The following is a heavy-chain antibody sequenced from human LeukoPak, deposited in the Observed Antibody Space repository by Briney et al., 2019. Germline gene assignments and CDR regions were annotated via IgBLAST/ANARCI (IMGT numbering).Heavy chain of an antibody. CDR1: GFTFSSYG. CDR2: IRYDGSNK. J-gene: IGHJ3*02. D-gene: IGHD3-10*01. Sequence: GGSLRLSCAASGFTFSSYGMHWVRQAPGKGLEWVAFIRYDGSNKYYADSVKGRFTISRDNSKNTLYLQMNSLRAEDTAVYYCARGTIWFGDAFDIWGQGTMVTVSS. V-gene: IGHV3-30*02. CDR3: ARGTIWFGDAFDI.